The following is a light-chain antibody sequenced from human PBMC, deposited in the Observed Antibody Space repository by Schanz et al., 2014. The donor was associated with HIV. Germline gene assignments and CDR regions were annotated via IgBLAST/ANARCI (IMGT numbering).Light chain of an antibody. CDR1: SSDVATYNY. V-gene: IGLV2-14*03. CDR3: SSYTSSNTVV. J-gene: IGLJ3*02. CDR2: DVS. Sequence: QSALTQPASVSGSPGQSITFSCTGTSSDVATYNYVSWYQQHPGKAPKLMIYDVSNRPSGVSNRFSGSKSGNAASLTIFGLQPEDEAHYYCSSYTSSNTVVFGGGTMLTVL.